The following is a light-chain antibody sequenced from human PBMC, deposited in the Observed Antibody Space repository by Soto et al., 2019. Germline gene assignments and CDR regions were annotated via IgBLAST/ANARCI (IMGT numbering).Light chain of an antibody. Sequence: QSALTQPASVSGSPGQSITISCTGTTSDVGTYNLVSWYQHHPGKAPQLIIFEVTKRPSGVSDRFSGSKSGNTASLTISGLLGEDEADYYCCSFAGRSPPTSVFGTGTSVTVL. V-gene: IGLV2-23*02. CDR3: CSFAGRSPPTSV. CDR2: EVT. J-gene: IGLJ1*01. CDR1: TSDVGTYNL.